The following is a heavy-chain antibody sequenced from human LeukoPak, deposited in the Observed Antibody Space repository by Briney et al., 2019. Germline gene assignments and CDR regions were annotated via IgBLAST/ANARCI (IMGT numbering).Heavy chain of an antibody. D-gene: IGHD3-22*01. J-gene: IGHJ4*02. CDR3: AREMYYYDRSGYYPSDH. CDR1: GYTFTGYY. V-gene: IGHV1-2*06. Sequence: ASVKVSCKASGYTFTGYYMHWVRQAPGQGLEWMGRINPNSGGTNYAQKFQGRVTMTRDTSISTAYMELSRLRSDDTAVYYCAREMYYYDRSGYYPSDHWGQGTLVTVSS. CDR2: INPNSGGT.